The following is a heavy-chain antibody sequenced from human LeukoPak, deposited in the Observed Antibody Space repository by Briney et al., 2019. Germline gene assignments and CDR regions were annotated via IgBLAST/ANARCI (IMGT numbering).Heavy chain of an antibody. D-gene: IGHD1-7*01. CDR2: IKQDGSEK. CDR1: GFTFTNYW. CDR3: AISGDNWHYAGYFDF. Sequence: GGSLRLSCAASGFTFTNYWMSWVRQAPGKGLEWVANIKQDGSEKYYVDSVKGRFTISRDNAWNSLYLQMNGLRAEDTALYYCAISGDNWHYAGYFDFWGQGTLVTVSS. V-gene: IGHV3-7*01. J-gene: IGHJ4*02.